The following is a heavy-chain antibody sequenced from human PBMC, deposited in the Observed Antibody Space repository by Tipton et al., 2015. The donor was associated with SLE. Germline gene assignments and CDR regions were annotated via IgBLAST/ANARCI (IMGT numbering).Heavy chain of an antibody. CDR1: GVSISSHY. Sequence: TLSLTCTVSGVSISSHYWSWIWQPPGKGLEWIGYMYYSGSTNYNPSLKSRVTISIDTSKNQLSLKLNSVTAADTAVYYCARDFGYSASWRFPFIWGQGTLVTVSS. V-gene: IGHV4-59*11. CDR3: ARDFGYSASWRFPFI. J-gene: IGHJ3*02. D-gene: IGHD6-13*01. CDR2: MYYSGST.